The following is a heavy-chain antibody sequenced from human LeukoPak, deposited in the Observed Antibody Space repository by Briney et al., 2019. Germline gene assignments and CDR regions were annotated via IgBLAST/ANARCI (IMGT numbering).Heavy chain of an antibody. CDR3: ARGGLLQDYFDY. CDR2: IIPILGIA. D-gene: IGHD5-24*01. Sequence: ASVKVSCKASGGTFSSYAISWVRQAPGQGLEWMGRIIPILGIANYAQKFQGRVTITADKSTSTAYMELSSLRSEDTAVYYCARGGLLQDYFDYWGQGTLVTVYS. CDR1: GGTFSSYA. V-gene: IGHV1-69*04. J-gene: IGHJ4*02.